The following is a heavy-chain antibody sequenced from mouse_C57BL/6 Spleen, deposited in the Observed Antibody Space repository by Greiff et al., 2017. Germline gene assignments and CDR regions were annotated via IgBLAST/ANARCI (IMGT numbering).Heavy chain of an antibody. V-gene: IGHV5-4*01. D-gene: IGHD2-3*01. CDR1: GFTFSSYA. CDR2: ISDGGSYT. J-gene: IGHJ1*03. Sequence: EVKLMESGGGLVKPGGSLKLSCAASGFTFSSYAMSWVRQTPEKRLEWVATISDGGSYTYYPDNVKGRITISRDNAKNNLYLQMSHLKSEDTAMYYCARDGDGYYWYFDVWGTGTTVTVSS. CDR3: ARDGDGYYWYFDV.